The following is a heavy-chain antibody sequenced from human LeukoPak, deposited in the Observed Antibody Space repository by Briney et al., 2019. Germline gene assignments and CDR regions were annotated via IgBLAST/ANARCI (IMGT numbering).Heavy chain of an antibody. V-gene: IGHV3-30*18. D-gene: IGHD5-24*01. J-gene: IGHJ5*02. CDR1: GFTFSTYG. CDR3: AKDLAPHRDGSHHGADA. CDR2: ISYDGTNK. Sequence: PGRSLRLSCAASGFTFSTYGMHWVRQAPGKGLEWVTIISYDGTNKYYADSVKGRFTISRDNSKNTLDLQMDSLRAEDTAVYYCAKDLAPHRDGSHHGADAWGQGTLVTVYS.